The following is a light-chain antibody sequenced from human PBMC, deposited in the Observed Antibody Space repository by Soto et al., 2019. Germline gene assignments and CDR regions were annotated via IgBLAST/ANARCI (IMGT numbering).Light chain of an antibody. CDR1: TGAVTSVYY. V-gene: IGLV7-43*01. CDR2: STS. CDR3: LLYYGGEQMWV. J-gene: IGLJ3*02. Sequence: VVTQEPSLPVSPGGTVTLTCASRTGAVTSVYYPDRFQQKPGQAPRALIYSTSNKHSWSPARFSGSLLGGKAALTLSGVPPEDEAEYYCLLYYGGEQMWVFSGGTKLTVL.